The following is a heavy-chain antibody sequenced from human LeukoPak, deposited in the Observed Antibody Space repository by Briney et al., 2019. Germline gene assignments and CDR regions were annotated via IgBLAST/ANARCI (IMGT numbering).Heavy chain of an antibody. CDR3: AKRRNVGGGAFDI. Sequence: GGSLRLSRAASGFTFTDYAMKWVRQSPGKRLERGSAISGSGGSTYYADSVKGRFTISRDNSKDTVYLQMNSLRGEDTAVYYCAKRRNVGGGAFDIWGQGTMVTVSS. D-gene: IGHD2-15*01. V-gene: IGHV3-23*01. CDR1: GFTFTDYA. J-gene: IGHJ3*02. CDR2: ISGSGGST.